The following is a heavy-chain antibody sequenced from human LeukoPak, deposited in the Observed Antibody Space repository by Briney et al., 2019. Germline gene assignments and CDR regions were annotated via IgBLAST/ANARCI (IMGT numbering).Heavy chain of an antibody. CDR3: AKSSLPENYYYYGMDV. J-gene: IGHJ6*02. CDR1: GFTFSDYA. CDR2: ISASGIAT. V-gene: IGHV3-23*01. Sequence: GGSLRLPCAASGFTFSDYALSWVRQAPGMGPECVSAISASGIATYYAESVKGRFSISRDNSRSSLYLQMNSLRADDTAVYYCAKSSLPENYYYYGMDVRGQGTTVTVSS.